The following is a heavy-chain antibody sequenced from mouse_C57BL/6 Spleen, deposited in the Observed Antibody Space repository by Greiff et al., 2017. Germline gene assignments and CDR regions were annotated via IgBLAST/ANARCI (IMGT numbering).Heavy chain of an antibody. V-gene: IGHV3-6*01. Sequence: EVKVEESGPGLVKPSQSLSLTCPVTGYSITSGYYWNWIRQFPGNKLEWMGYISYDGSNNYNPSLKNRISITRDTSKNQFFLKLNSVTTEDTATYYCARGGTMGSSYWYFDVWGTETTVTVSS. CDR1: GYSITSGYY. CDR2: ISYDGSN. CDR3: ARGGTMGSSYWYFDV. D-gene: IGHD1-1*02. J-gene: IGHJ1*03.